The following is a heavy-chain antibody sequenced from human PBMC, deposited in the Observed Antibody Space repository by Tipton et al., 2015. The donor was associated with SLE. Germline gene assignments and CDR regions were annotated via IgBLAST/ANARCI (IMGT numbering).Heavy chain of an antibody. CDR3: AREKPYDSSGSSSINAFDI. CDR2: ISYSGST. Sequence: TLSLTCTVSSDSISSSDYSGGWVRQPPGKGLEWIGSISYSGSTFYSPSLKSRVTLSVDTSKNQFALKLSSVTAADTAVYYCAREKPYDSSGSSSINAFDIWGQGTMVTVSS. CDR1: SDSISSSDYS. J-gene: IGHJ3*02. D-gene: IGHD3-22*01. V-gene: IGHV4-39*06.